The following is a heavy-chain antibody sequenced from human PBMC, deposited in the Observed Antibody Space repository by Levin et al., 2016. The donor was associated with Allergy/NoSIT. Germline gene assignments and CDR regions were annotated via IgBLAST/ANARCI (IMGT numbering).Heavy chain of an antibody. V-gene: IGHV3-48*02. D-gene: IGHD1-26*01. J-gene: IGHJ4*02. CDR3: ARDLVGDSVVSRS. CDR2: ISGSSDAI. Sequence: VRQAPGKGLEWVSYISGSSDAIYYADSVKGRFTISRDNAENSLFLQMNSLRDEDTAVYYCARDLVGDSVVSRSWGQGTLVTVSS.